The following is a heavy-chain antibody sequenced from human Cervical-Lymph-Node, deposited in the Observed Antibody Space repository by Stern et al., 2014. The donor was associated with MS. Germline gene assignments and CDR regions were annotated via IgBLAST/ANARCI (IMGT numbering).Heavy chain of an antibody. D-gene: IGHD6-19*01. J-gene: IGHJ4*02. CDR2: IYPGDSDT. CDR3: ARHCAKREQCAFDY. Sequence: VQLVQSGAEAKKPGESLKISCKGSGYSFTSYWIGWVRQVPGKGLEWMGYIYPGDSDTRYSPSFQGQVTISADKSNSTAYLQWSSLKASDTAMYYCARHCAKREQCAFDYWGQGTLVTVSS. V-gene: IGHV5-51*01. CDR1: GYSFTSYW.